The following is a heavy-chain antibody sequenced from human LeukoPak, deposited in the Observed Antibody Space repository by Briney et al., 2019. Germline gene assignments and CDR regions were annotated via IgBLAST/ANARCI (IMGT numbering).Heavy chain of an antibody. CDR3: ARQIASAGTAGFDF. J-gene: IGHJ4*02. CDR2: IYSTGST. CDR1: GGSISSYY. Sequence: SETLSLTCTVSGGSISSYYWSWIRQPAGKGLEWIGRIYSTGSTNYNPSLKSRVTMSVDTSKNQFSLRLRSVTAADTALYYCARQIASAGTAGFDFWGQGALVTVSS. V-gene: IGHV4-4*07. D-gene: IGHD6-13*01.